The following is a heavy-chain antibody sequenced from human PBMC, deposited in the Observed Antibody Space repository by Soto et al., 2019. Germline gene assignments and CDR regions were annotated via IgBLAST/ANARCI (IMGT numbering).Heavy chain of an antibody. CDR3: ARELERVFDY. Sequence: GGSLRLSCAASGFTFSSYAMHWVRQAPGKGLEWVAVIAYDGRNKYYADSVKGRFTISRDNSKNKLYLQMNSLRIEDTAVYYCARELERVFDYWGQGTLVTVSS. CDR2: IAYDGRNK. D-gene: IGHD1-1*01. J-gene: IGHJ4*02. V-gene: IGHV3-30*04. CDR1: GFTFSSYA.